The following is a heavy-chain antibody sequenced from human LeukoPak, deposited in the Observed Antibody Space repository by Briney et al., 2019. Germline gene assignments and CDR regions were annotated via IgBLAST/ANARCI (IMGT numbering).Heavy chain of an antibody. Sequence: ASVTVSFTASGYTFTVYNMYWVRLAPGQGLEWMGWINLNSGGTNYAQKFQGRVSITRDTSNSTAYMELTSLRSDDTAVYYCASDFTDMCTGFDYWGRGTLVTVS. CDR3: ASDFTDMCTGFDY. V-gene: IGHV1-2*02. J-gene: IGHJ4*02. CDR2: INLNSGGT. CDR1: GYTFTVYN. D-gene: IGHD5-18*01.